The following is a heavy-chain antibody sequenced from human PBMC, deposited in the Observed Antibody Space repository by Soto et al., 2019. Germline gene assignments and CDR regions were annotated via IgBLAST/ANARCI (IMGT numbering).Heavy chain of an antibody. CDR2: IATYNSNP. CDR3: ARVVRGVVNWFDP. CDR1: GDTFTNFG. V-gene: IGHV1-18*01. J-gene: IGHJ5*02. Sequence: HLVQSGPEVKKPGASITVSCKTSGDTFTNFGLSWVRQAPGQGLEWMGWIATYNSNPNYAQKFQGRLTLTTDTSTSTAYMELKNLGYDATAVYYCARVVRGVVNWFDPWGQGTLVTVSS. D-gene: IGHD3-10*01.